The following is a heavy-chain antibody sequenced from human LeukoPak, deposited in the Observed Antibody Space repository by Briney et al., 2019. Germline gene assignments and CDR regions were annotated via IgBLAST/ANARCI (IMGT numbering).Heavy chain of an antibody. CDR2: INTNTGNP. Sequence: ASVKVSCKASGYTFTPYSINWVRQAPGQGLEWMGWINTNTGNPTYSQGFTGRFVFSLDTSVSTVYLHISSLKTEDTAVYYCARDAATINFDYWGQGTLVTVSS. V-gene: IGHV7-4-1*02. J-gene: IGHJ4*02. D-gene: IGHD6-25*01. CDR1: GYTFTPYS. CDR3: ARDAATINFDY.